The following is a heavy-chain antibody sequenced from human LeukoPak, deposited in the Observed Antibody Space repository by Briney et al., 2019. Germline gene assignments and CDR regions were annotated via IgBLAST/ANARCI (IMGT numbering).Heavy chain of an antibody. CDR2: VNAGNGKT. J-gene: IGHJ4*02. D-gene: IGHD3-9*01. Sequence: ASVKVSCKASGYTFTRYALHWVRQAPRQRLEWMGWVNAGNGKTKYSQKFQGRVTITSDTSASAAYMELNSLRSEDTAVYYCARSSYDFLTGSPLLNSFDYWGQGTLVTVSS. V-gene: IGHV1-3*01. CDR1: GYTFTRYA. CDR3: ARSSYDFLTGSPLLNSFDY.